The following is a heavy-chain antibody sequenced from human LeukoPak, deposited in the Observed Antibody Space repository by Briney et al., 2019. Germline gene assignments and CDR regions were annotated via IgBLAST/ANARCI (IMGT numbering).Heavy chain of an antibody. V-gene: IGHV3-23*01. CDR2: IFPSGGEI. CDR1: GVSFSGYY. CDR3: ATYRQVLLPFES. J-gene: IGHJ4*02. Sequence: ETLSLTCAVYGVSFSGYYWSWIRQPPGKGLEWVSSIFPSGGEIHYADSVRGRFTISRDNSKSTLSLQMNSLRAEDTAIYYCATYRQVLLPFESWGQGTLVTVSS. D-gene: IGHD2-8*02.